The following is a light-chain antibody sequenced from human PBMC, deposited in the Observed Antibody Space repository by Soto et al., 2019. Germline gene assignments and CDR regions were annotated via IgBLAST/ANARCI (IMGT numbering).Light chain of an antibody. Sequence: IVLTQSPGTLSLSPGERATLSCRASQSVSTNYLRWYQQKPGLAPRLLIYGASSRATGIPNRFSGSGSGTDFTLTISRLEPEDFAVYYCQQYGSSPKTFGRGPKVESK. CDR2: GAS. CDR1: QSVSTNY. V-gene: IGKV3-20*01. CDR3: QQYGSSPKT. J-gene: IGKJ1*01.